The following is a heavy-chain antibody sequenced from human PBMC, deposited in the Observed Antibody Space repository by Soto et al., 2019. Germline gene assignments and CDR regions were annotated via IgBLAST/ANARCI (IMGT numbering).Heavy chain of an antibody. Sequence: GGSLRLSCAASGFTFSSYWMHWVRQAPGKGLVWVSRINSEGGNTSNADPVKGRFTIPRDNAKNTRYLKMKSRRAEDTAVYYCARDTAYYYGWGSNMPTHYLDVWGKGTTVTVS. D-gene: IGHD3-10*01. CDR1: GFTFSSYW. CDR2: INSEGGNT. CDR3: ARDTAYYYGWGSNMPTHYLDV. J-gene: IGHJ6*03. V-gene: IGHV3-74*01.